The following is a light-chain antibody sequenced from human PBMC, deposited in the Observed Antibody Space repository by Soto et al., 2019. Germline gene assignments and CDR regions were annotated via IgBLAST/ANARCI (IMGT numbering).Light chain of an antibody. Sequence: QPVLTQSPSASASLEASVKLTCTLSSGHSNYAIAWHQQQPEKGPRCLMKLNSNGSHSKGDGIPDRFSGSSSGAERYLTISSHQSEDEADYYCQTWVTGPWVFGGGTKVTVL. J-gene: IGLJ3*02. V-gene: IGLV4-69*01. CDR3: QTWVTGPWV. CDR2: LNSNGSH. CDR1: SGHSNYA.